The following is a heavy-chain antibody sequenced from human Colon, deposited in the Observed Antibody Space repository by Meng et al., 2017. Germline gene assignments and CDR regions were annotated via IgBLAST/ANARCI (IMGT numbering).Heavy chain of an antibody. CDR1: GFTFSSYT. CDR3: ARDPPSGYYDSSGYDPTPPTLDY. J-gene: IGHJ4*02. CDR2: ISYDSSVK. D-gene: IGHD3-22*01. Sequence: GESLKISCAASGFTFSSYTMHRVRQAPGKGLEWGAIISYDSSVKYYADSVKGRFTISRDSSKNTLYLQMNSLRAEDTAVYYCARDPPSGYYDSSGYDPTPPTLDYWGQGTVVTVSS. V-gene: IGHV3-30*04.